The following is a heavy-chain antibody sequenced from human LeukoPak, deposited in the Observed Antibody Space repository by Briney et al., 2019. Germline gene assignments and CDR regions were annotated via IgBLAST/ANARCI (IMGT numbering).Heavy chain of an antibody. Sequence: GASVKVSCKASGYTFTSYAMHWVRQAPGQRLEWMGWINAGNGNTKYSQKFQGRVTITRDTSVSTAYMELSSLRSEDTAVYYCASGRMPAGWFGPWGQGTLVTVSS. D-gene: IGHD2-2*01. CDR3: ASGRMPAGWFGP. V-gene: IGHV1-3*01. CDR1: GYTFTSYA. J-gene: IGHJ5*02. CDR2: INAGNGNT.